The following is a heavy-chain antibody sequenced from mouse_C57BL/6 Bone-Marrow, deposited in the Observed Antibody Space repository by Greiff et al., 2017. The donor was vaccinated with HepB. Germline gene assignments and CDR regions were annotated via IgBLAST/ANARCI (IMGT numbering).Heavy chain of an antibody. CDR1: GFNIKDYY. CDR3: TTHDRLAWFAY. D-gene: IGHD2-3*01. J-gene: IGHJ3*01. CDR2: IDPENGDT. Sequence: EVQLQQSGAELVRPGASVKLSCTASGFNIKDYYMHWVKQRPEQGLEWIGRIDPENGDTEYASKFQGKATITADKSSNTAYLQLSSLTSEDTAVYYCTTHDRLAWFAYWGQGTLVTVSA. V-gene: IGHV14-4*01.